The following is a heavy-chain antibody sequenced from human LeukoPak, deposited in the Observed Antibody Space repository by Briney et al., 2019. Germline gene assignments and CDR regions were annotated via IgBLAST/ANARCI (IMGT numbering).Heavy chain of an antibody. CDR3: AREHISGPDWFDP. CDR1: GLNFSTYD. Sequence: GGSLRLSCAASGLNFSTYDMSWVRQAPGKGLEEVSRLSDSGGRPYYADSVKGRFTISRANDKNKVYLQMNSLKAEDTAVYYCAREHISGPDWFDPWGQGTLVTVSS. CDR2: LSDSGGRP. V-gene: IGHV3-23*01. J-gene: IGHJ5*02.